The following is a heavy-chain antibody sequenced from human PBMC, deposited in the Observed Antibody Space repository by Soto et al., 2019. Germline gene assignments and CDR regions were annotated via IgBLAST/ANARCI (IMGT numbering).Heavy chain of an antibody. J-gene: IGHJ3*02. CDR1: GFTVSSNY. V-gene: IGHV3-53*01. CDR3: ARDGYWGGDAFDI. D-gene: IGHD5-12*01. CDR2: IYSGGST. Sequence: GGSLRLSCAASGFTVSSNYMSWVRQAPGKGLEWVSVIYSGGSTYYADSVKGRFTISRDNSKNTLYLQMNSLRAEDTAVYCCARDGYWGGDAFDIWGQGTMVTVSS.